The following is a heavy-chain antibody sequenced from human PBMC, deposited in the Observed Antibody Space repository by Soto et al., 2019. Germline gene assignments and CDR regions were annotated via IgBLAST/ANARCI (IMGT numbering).Heavy chain of an antibody. D-gene: IGHD1-26*01. J-gene: IGHJ4*02. V-gene: IGHV3-30*18. Sequence: GGSLRLSCAASGFTFSGYGMHWVRQAPGKGLEWVAVISYDGSNKYYADSVKGRFTISRDNSKNTLYLQMNSLRAEDTAVYYCAKMGATGGDFDYWGQETLVTVSS. CDR2: ISYDGSNK. CDR3: AKMGATGGDFDY. CDR1: GFTFSGYG.